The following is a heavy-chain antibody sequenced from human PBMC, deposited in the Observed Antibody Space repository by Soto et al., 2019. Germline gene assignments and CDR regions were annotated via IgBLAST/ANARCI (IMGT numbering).Heavy chain of an antibody. CDR2: IYYSGRT. J-gene: IGHJ5*01. V-gene: IGHV4-61*08. D-gene: IGHD3-3*02. CDR1: GGSISSGGYY. Sequence: PAETLSLTCTVSGGSISSGGYYWSWIRQHPGKGLEWIGYIYYSGRTNYNPSLKSRVTISLDTSKNQFSLKLTSVTAADTAVYYCARERRGLIFGGFDPWGQGTLVTVSS. CDR3: ARERRGLIFGGFDP.